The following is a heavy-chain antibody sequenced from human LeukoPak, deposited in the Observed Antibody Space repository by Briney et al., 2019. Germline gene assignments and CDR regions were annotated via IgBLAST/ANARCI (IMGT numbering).Heavy chain of an antibody. J-gene: IGHJ6*03. CDR2: IIPIFGTA. D-gene: IGHD6-19*01. V-gene: IGHV1-69*13. CDR1: GGTFSSYA. CDR3: ARGVPVAGLKSPYYYYYMDV. Sequence: SVKVSCKASGGTFSSYAISWVRQAPGQGLEWMGGIIPIFGTANYAQKFQGRVTITADESTSTAYMELSSLRSEDTAVYYCARGVPVAGLKSPYYYYYMDVWGKGTTVTVS.